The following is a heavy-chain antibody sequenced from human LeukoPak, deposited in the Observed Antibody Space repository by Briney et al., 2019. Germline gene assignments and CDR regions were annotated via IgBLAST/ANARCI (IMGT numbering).Heavy chain of an antibody. CDR2: INSDGSTT. Sequence: GGSLRLSCAASGFTFDDYGMSWVRQAPGKGLVWVSRINSDGSTTSYADSVKGRFTISRDNSKNTLYLQMNSLRAEDTAVYFCARVATGSYDWFDPWGQGTLVTVSS. CDR3: ARVATGSYDWFDP. D-gene: IGHD3-10*01. J-gene: IGHJ5*02. CDR1: GFTFDDYG. V-gene: IGHV3-74*01.